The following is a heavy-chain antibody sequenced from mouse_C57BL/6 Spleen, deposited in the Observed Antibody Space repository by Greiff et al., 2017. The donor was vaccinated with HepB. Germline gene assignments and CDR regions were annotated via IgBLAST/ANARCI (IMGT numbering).Heavy chain of an antibody. V-gene: IGHV1-55*01. Sequence: QVQLKQPGAELVKPGASVKMSCKASGYTFTSYWITWVKQRPGQGLEWIGDIYPGSGSTNYNEKFKSKATLTVDTSSSTAYMQLSSLTSEDSAVYYCARRDYSNYGLRDYWGQGTTLTVSS. CDR1: GYTFTSYW. CDR2: IYPGSGST. D-gene: IGHD2-5*01. J-gene: IGHJ2*01. CDR3: ARRDYSNYGLRDY.